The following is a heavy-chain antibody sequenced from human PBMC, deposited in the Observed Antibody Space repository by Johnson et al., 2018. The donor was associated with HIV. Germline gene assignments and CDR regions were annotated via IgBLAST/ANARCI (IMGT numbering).Heavy chain of an antibody. J-gene: IGHJ3*02. Sequence: VQLVESGGGLIQPGGSLRLSCAASGFTVSSNYMSWVRQAPGKGLEWVSVIYSGGSTYYADSVKGRFTISRDNSKNTLYLQMHSMRAEDTAVDYCARWRRADAFDIWGQGTMVTVSS. CDR2: IYSGGST. CDR3: ARWRRADAFDI. V-gene: IGHV3-53*01. CDR1: GFTVSSNY.